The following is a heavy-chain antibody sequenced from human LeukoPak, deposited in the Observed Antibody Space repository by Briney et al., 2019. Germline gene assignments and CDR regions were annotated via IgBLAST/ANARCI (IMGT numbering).Heavy chain of an antibody. CDR1: GGSISSSSYY. J-gene: IGHJ4*02. V-gene: IGHV4-39*01. CDR3: ARHPERYSYFDY. Sequence: SETLSLTCTVSGGSISSSSYYWGWIRQPPGKGLEWIGSIYYTGSAYYNPSLKSRVTMSVDTPKNQFSLRLSSVTAADTAVYSCARHPERYSYFDYWGQGTLVTVSS. D-gene: IGHD5-18*01. CDR2: IYYTGSA.